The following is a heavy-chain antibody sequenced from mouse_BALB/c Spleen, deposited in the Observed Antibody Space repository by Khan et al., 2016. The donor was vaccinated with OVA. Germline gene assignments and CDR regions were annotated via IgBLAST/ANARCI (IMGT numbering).Heavy chain of an antibody. V-gene: IGHV1-7*01. Sequence: QVQLQQSGTELAKPGASVKMSCKASGYTFTSYWMHWVKQRPGQGLEWIGYINPSTDYTEYNQKFKDKATLTTDKSSNTAYMQLSSLASEDSAVDSCASRGLYCIFFYWGQGTRVTVSA. J-gene: IGHJ3*01. D-gene: IGHD2-12*01. CDR1: GYTFTSYW. CDR3: ASRGLYCIFFY. CDR2: INPSTDYT.